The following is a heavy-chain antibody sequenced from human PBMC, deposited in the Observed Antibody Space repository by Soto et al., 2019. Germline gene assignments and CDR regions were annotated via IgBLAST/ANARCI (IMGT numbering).Heavy chain of an antibody. CDR2: ISQSGVA. V-gene: IGHV4-34*01. Sequence: QVKLQQWGAGLLKPSETLFFIGAVYNGSFSGYYWNWIRQPPGKGLEWIGEISQSGVADYNVSLKSRLTISVDKSNGQSSLKLQSVTAADTAVYYCARGDSGSYFDYWGQGNLVTVSS. CDR3: ARGDSGSYFDY. D-gene: IGHD1-26*01. CDR1: NGSFSGYY. J-gene: IGHJ4*03.